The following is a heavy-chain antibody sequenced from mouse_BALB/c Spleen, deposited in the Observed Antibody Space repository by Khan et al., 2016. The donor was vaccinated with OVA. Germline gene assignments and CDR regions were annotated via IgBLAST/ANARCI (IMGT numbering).Heavy chain of an antibody. CDR2: ISNGGGST. V-gene: IGHV5-12*02. CDR1: GFTFSDYY. D-gene: IGHD2-12*01. J-gene: IGHJ4*01. Sequence: EVELVESGGGLVQPGGSLKLSCATSGFTFSDYYMYWVRQTPEKRLEWVAYISNGGGSTYYPDTVKGRFTISRDNAKHTMYLQMSRLKSEDIATYYCARQLYGAMDHWGQGTSVTVSS. CDR3: ARQLYGAMDH.